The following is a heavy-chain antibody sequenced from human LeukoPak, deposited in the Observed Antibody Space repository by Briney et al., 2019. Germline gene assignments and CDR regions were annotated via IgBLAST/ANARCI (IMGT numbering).Heavy chain of an antibody. CDR1: NYTFSDYD. Sequence: ASVKVSCRASNYTFSDYDVTWVRQAPGQGLEWMGWVSKYTGNADYAPKFQGRVSMTTDTSTRTAYMELRSLRPDDTAVYFCAREDDRSFGAYDCWGQGTLVTVS. D-gene: IGHD4-17*01. CDR2: VSKYTGNA. CDR3: AREDDRSFGAYDC. V-gene: IGHV1-18*01. J-gene: IGHJ4*02.